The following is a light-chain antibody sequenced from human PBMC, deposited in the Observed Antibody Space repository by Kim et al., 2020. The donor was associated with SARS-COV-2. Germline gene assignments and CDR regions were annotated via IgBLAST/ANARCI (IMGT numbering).Light chain of an antibody. Sequence: SPGERATLSCRASQSVSRSYLAWYQQKPGQAPRLLIYGASSRATGIPDRFSGSGSGTDFTLTISRLEPEDFAVYYCQQYGSSPQTFGQGTKVDIK. CDR1: QSVSRSY. CDR3: QQYGSSPQT. J-gene: IGKJ1*01. CDR2: GAS. V-gene: IGKV3-20*01.